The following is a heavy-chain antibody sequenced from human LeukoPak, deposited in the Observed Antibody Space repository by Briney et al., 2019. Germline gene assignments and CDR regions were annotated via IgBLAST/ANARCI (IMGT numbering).Heavy chain of an antibody. CDR3: AALDSGNYYGDY. Sequence: GGSLRLSCAASGFTFDDYAMHWVRQAPGQGLEWVSGISWNSGSIGYADSVKGRFTISRDNAKNSRYLQMNSLRPEDTALYYCAALDSGNYYGDYWGQGTLVTVSS. CDR2: ISWNSGSI. CDR1: GFTFDDYA. V-gene: IGHV3-9*01. D-gene: IGHD1-26*01. J-gene: IGHJ4*02.